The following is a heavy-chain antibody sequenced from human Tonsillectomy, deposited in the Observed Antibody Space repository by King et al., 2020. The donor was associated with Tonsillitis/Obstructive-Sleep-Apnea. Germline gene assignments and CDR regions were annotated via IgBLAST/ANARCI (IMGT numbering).Heavy chain of an antibody. CDR2: ISSDENNK. CDR3: ARGWNSVVWYFDY. Sequence: QVQLVESGGGVVQPGRSLRLSCAASGFTFSSYAMHWVRQAPGKGLEWVAVISSDENNKYYADSVKGRFTISRDNSQNTLYLQMNSLRAEDTAVYYCARGWNSVVWYFDYWGQGTLVTVSS. J-gene: IGHJ4*02. D-gene: IGHD1-7*01. CDR1: GFTFSSYA. V-gene: IGHV3-30*04.